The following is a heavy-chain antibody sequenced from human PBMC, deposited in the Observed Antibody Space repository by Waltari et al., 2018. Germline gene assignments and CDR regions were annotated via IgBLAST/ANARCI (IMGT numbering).Heavy chain of an antibody. CDR3: AKSRGFEY. CDR2: INYDGSQK. D-gene: IGHD2-2*01. V-gene: IGHV3-7*01. CDR1: GFTFSRYW. Sequence: EVQLVESGGGLVQPGGSQRLPCGASGFTFSRYWMSWVRQTPGKGLEWVANINYDGSQKYYVDSVKGRFTISRDNAKNSVYLQMNSLRVEDTAVYYCAKSRGFEYWGQGTLITVSS. J-gene: IGHJ4*02.